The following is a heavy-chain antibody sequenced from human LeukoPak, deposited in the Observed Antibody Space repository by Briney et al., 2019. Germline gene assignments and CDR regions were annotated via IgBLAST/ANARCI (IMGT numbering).Heavy chain of an antibody. J-gene: IGHJ4*02. CDR2: ISSSNNYI. CDR1: GFTFSNYN. Sequence: GGSLRLSCAASGFTFSNYNMNWVRQAPGKVLEWVSSISSSNNYIYYADSVKGRFTLSRDNAKNSLYLQMNSLRAEDTAVYYCARRSPNYYFDYWGQGTPVTVSS. CDR3: ARRSPNYYFDY. V-gene: IGHV3-21*01.